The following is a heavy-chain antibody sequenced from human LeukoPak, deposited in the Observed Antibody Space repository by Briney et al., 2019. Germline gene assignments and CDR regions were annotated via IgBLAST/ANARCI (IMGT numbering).Heavy chain of an antibody. CDR1: GFTLSSYW. Sequence: GGSLRLSCAGSGFTLSSYWMNWVRQAPGKGLEWVANINQDGIEKGYVDSVRGRFTISRDDAKNSLHLQMNSLRAEDTAVYYCAREGPYGDYVDWGQGTLVTVSS. CDR3: AREGPYGDYVD. V-gene: IGHV3-7*01. D-gene: IGHD4-17*01. J-gene: IGHJ4*02. CDR2: INQDGIEK.